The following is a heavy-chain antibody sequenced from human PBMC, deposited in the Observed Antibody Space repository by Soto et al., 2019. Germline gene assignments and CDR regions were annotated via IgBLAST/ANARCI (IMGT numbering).Heavy chain of an antibody. CDR2: IYYSGST. J-gene: IGHJ4*02. CDR1: GGSISSGGYY. V-gene: IGHV4-31*03. D-gene: IGHD3-9*01. CDR3: ASGYYDILTGRDTKYYFDY. Sequence: SETLSLTCTVSGGSISSGGYYWSWVRQHPGKGLEWIGYIYYSGSTYYNPSLKSRVTISVDTSKNQLSLRLSSVTAADTAVYYCASGYYDILTGRDTKYYFDYWGQGALVTVSS.